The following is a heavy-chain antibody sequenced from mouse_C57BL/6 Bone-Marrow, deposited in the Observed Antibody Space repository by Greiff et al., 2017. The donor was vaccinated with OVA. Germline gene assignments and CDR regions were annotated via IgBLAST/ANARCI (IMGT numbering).Heavy chain of an antibody. CDR3: ARSSPIYSYGSCWFAY. J-gene: IGHJ3*01. Sequence: QVQLQQPGTELVKPGASVKLSCKASGYTFTSYWMHWVKQRPGQGLEWIGNINPSNGGTNYNEKFKSKATLTVDKSSSTAYMQLSSLTSEDSAVYYCARSSPIYSYGSCWFAYWGQGTLVTVSA. D-gene: IGHD1-1*01. V-gene: IGHV1-53*01. CDR1: GYTFTSYW. CDR2: INPSNGGT.